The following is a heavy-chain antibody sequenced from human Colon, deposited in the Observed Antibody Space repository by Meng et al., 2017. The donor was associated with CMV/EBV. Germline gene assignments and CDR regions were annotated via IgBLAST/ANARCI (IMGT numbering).Heavy chain of an antibody. Sequence: GESLKISCAASGFSFNSYWLSWVRQAPGKGLEWLASIKPDGTEKHYVDSVKGRFTISRDKAKNSLYLQMNSLRGEDTAVYYCATGRTIFGVVTPGPYYFDHWGQGSLVTVSS. CDR2: IKPDGTEK. D-gene: IGHD3-3*01. CDR1: GFSFNSYW. CDR3: ATGRTIFGVVTPGPYYFDH. V-gene: IGHV3-7*01. J-gene: IGHJ4*02.